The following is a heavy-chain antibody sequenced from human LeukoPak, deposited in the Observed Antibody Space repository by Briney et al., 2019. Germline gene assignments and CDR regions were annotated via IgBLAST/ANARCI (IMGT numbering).Heavy chain of an antibody. J-gene: IGHJ5*02. CDR3: ARARLLYWFDP. CDR2: IYYSGST. Sequence: PSETLSLTCTVSGVSISSHYWSWIRQPPGKGLEWIGYIYYSGSTNYNPSLKSRVTISVDTSKKQFSLKLSSVTAADTAVYYCARARLLYWFDPWGQGTLVAVSS. CDR1: GVSISSHY. V-gene: IGHV4-59*11. D-gene: IGHD2-21*02.